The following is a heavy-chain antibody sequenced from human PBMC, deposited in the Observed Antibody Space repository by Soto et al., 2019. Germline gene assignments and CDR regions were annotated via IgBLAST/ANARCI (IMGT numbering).Heavy chain of an antibody. D-gene: IGHD3-10*01. CDR2: IKSKADGGTT. Sequence: PGGSLRLSCAASGFTFSKAWMSWVRQAPGKGLEWVGRIKSKADGGTTGYVAPAKGRFTISRDDSKNTVYLQMNSLKTEDTAVYYCTNSADYNYGMDVWGQGTAVTVSS. CDR1: GFTFSKAW. CDR3: TNSADYNYGMDV. V-gene: IGHV3-15*01. J-gene: IGHJ6*02.